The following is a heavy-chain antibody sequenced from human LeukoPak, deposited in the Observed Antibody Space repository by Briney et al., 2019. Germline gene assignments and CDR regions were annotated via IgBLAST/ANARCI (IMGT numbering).Heavy chain of an antibody. CDR1: GFTFSSYA. D-gene: IGHD6-6*01. CDR2: ISGSGDST. J-gene: IGHJ4*02. CDR3: AKDRSSTLSFDY. V-gene: IGHV3-23*01. Sequence: LSGGSLRLSCAASGFTFSSYAMSWVRQAPGKGLEWVSAISGSGDSTYYADSVKGRFTISRDNSKNTLYLQMNSLRAEDTAVYYCAKDRSSTLSFDYWGQGTLVTVSS.